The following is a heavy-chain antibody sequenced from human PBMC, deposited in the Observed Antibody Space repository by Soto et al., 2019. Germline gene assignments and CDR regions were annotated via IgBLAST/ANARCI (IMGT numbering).Heavy chain of an antibody. CDR2: IHAGNGDT. D-gene: IGHD2-2*01. J-gene: IGHJ5*02. Sequence: QVQLVQSVAEVKKPGASVKVSCKASGYTFSSYAVQWVRQAPGQSLEWIGWIHAGNGDTKYSQKFHGRVTLTRDTSANTAYMDLSSLRSEDTAVYYCARVPRYTSDIVEVPAVMFDDWFVPRGQGTLVTVSS. CDR1: GYTFSSYA. V-gene: IGHV1-3*01. CDR3: ARVPRYTSDIVEVPAVMFDDWFVP.